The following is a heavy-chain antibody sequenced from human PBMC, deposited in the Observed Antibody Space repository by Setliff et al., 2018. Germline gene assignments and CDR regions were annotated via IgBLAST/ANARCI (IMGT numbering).Heavy chain of an antibody. CDR3: AREGVDTRSSTDYRYYMDV. V-gene: IGHV1-69*05. CDR1: GYSFTVFG. CDR2: TIPMFGST. J-gene: IGHJ6*03. D-gene: IGHD5-18*01. Sequence: ASVKVSCKTSGYSFTVFGISWVRQAPGQGLEWMGWTIPMFGSTKYAQKFQERVTIIKDESTSTASMELTSLTSDDTAVYYCAREGVDTRSSTDYRYYMDVWGKGTTVTVSS.